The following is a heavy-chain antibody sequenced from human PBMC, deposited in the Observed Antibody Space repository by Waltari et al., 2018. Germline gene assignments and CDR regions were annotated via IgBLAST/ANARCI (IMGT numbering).Heavy chain of an antibody. Sequence: QVQLQESGPGLVKPSETLSLTCAVSGYSISSGYYWGWIRQPPGKGLEWIGSIYHSGGTYYNPSLKSRVTISVDTSKNQFSLKLSSVTAADTAVYYCATGPYSSSWFDACDIWGQGTMVTVSS. CDR2: IYHSGGT. CDR1: GYSISSGYY. CDR3: ATGPYSSSWFDACDI. J-gene: IGHJ3*02. D-gene: IGHD6-13*01. V-gene: IGHV4-38-2*01.